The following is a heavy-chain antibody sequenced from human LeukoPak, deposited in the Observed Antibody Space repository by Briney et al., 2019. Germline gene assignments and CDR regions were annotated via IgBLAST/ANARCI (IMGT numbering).Heavy chain of an antibody. CDR2: IHLSGRT. J-gene: IGHJ4*02. V-gene: IGHV4-4*02. CDR1: GGSITTTNW. D-gene: IGHD1-26*01. CDR3: SRENGTFSPFGY. Sequence: SETLSLTCGVSGGSITTTNWWSWVRQPPGQGLEWIGEIHLSGRTNYNPSLNSRVTLALDTSKNHLSLSLTSVTAADTAVYYCSRENGTFSPFGYWGQGTLVTVPS.